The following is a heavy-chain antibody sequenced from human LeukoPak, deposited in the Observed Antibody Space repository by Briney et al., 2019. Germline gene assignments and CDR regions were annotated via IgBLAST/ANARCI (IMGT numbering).Heavy chain of an antibody. CDR1: EFIFSGYW. V-gene: IGHV3-7*01. D-gene: IGHD6-13*01. CDR3: ARDGFVGAADY. Sequence: GGSLRLSCAASEFIFSGYWMNWVRQAPGKGLESVANIKQDGSEKQYVDSVRGRFTISRDNAKNSLYLQMNSLRVEDTAVYYCARDGFVGAADYWGQGTLVTVSS. J-gene: IGHJ4*02. CDR2: IKQDGSEK.